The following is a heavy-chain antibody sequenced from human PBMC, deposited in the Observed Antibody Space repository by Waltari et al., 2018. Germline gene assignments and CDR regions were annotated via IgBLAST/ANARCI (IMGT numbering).Heavy chain of an antibody. J-gene: IGHJ5*02. CDR3: ARHWKKSGYRFDP. CDR2: IFYSGRT. D-gene: IGHD5-12*01. Sequence: QLQLQESGPGLVKPSETLSLTCTVSGGSISSSPFYWCGIRKSPGKGLEWMGGIFYSGRTDDTPTLESRDTISGDTSKNQFSLKLSSVTAAETAVYYCARHWKKSGYRFDPWGQGTLVTVSS. CDR1: GGSISSSPFY. V-gene: IGHV4-39*01.